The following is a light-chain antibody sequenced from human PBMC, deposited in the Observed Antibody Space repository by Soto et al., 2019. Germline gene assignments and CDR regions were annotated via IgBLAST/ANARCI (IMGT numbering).Light chain of an antibody. CDR1: QSTSNY. J-gene: IGKJ1*01. V-gene: IGKV1-39*01. CDR2: AAS. Sequence: DIQMTQSPSSLSASVGDRVTITCRASQSTSNYLNWYQHKPGKAPKLLIYAASSLQSGVPSRFSGSGTGTDFTLTISSLQPEDFATYYCQQSYNTPWTFGQGTKVEIK. CDR3: QQSYNTPWT.